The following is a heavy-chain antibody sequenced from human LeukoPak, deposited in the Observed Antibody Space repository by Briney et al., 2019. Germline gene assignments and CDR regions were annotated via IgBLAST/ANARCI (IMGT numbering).Heavy chain of an antibody. CDR1: GYTFTSYD. D-gene: IGHD3-22*01. Sequence: GASVKVSCKASGYTFTSYDINWVRQATGQGLEWMGWMNPNSGNTGYAQKFQGRVTMTRNTSISTAYMELSSLRSEDTAVYYCARAPYDSSGYYLYYFDYWGQGTLVTVPS. CDR2: MNPNSGNT. V-gene: IGHV1-8*01. CDR3: ARAPYDSSGYYLYYFDY. J-gene: IGHJ4*02.